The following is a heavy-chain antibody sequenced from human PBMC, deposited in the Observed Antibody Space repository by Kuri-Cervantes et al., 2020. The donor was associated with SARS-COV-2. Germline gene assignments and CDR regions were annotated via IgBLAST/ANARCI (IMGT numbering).Heavy chain of an antibody. CDR3: ARSPPLGYFDL. CDR1: GFTFSSYW. Sequence: GGSLRLSCAASGFTFSSYWMSWVRQAPGKGLEWVANIKQDGSEKYYVDSVKGRFTISRDNSKNTLYLQMNSLRAEDTAVYYCARSPPLGYFDLWGRGTLVTVSS. J-gene: IGHJ2*01. V-gene: IGHV3-7*01. CDR2: IKQDGSEK.